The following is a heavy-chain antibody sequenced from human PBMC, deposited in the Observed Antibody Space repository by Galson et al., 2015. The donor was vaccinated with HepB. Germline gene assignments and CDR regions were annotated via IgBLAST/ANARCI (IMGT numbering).Heavy chain of an antibody. CDR1: GFTFDDYA. V-gene: IGHV3-9*01. J-gene: IGHJ3*02. D-gene: IGHD2-8*01. CDR2: ISWNSGHI. Sequence: SLRLSCAASGFTFDDYAMHWVRQAPGKGLEWVSGISWNSGHIGHADSVKGRFTVSRDNAKNSLYLQMNSLRAEDTALYYCAKDIGCTNGVCYHNLFEIWGQGAMVTVSS. CDR3: AKDIGCTNGVCYHNLFEI.